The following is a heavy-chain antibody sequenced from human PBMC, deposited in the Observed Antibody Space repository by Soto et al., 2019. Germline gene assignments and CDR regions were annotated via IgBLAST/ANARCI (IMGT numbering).Heavy chain of an antibody. CDR1: GFTLSAYD. CDR2: LGAADDP. J-gene: IGHJ6*02. CDR3: ARAYSGRLPRRADYYYAMDV. V-gene: IGHV3-13*05. Sequence: GGSVRLSCAASGFTLSAYDMHWVRQAEGKGLEWVSALGAADDPYYLVSVKGRFTISRENAKNSLYLQMNNLRAGDTAVYYCARAYSGRLPRRADYYYAMDVWGQGTTVTVSS. D-gene: IGHD2-15*01.